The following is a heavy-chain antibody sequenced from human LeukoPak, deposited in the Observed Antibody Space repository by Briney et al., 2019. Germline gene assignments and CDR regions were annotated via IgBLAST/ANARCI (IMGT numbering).Heavy chain of an antibody. V-gene: IGHV4-4*02. J-gene: IGHJ4*02. CDR2: IYHSGST. D-gene: IGHD3-22*01. CDR1: GGSISSSNW. CDR3: ARGYYDSSGYYLFDY. Sequence: SSETLSLTCAVSGGSISSSNWWSWVRQPPGKGLEWIGEIYHSGSTNYNPSLKSRVTISVDKSKNQFSLKLSSVTAADTAVYYCARGYYDSSGYYLFDYWGQGTLVTVSS.